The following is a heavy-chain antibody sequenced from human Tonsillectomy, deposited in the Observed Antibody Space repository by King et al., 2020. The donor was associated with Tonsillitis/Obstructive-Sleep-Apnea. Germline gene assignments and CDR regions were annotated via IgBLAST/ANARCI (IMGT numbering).Heavy chain of an antibody. CDR3: ARARSLDYDGDAFDI. Sequence: VQLVESGGNLVQPGGSLRLSCAASGLTVSSNYMSWVRQAPGKGLDWVSLIYSDGSSFHADSVKGRFTISRDNSKNTLYLQMNSLRAEDTAVYYCARARSLDYDGDAFDIWGQGTMVTVSS. D-gene: IGHD3-3*01. CDR1: GLTVSSNY. CDR2: IYSDGSS. J-gene: IGHJ3*02. V-gene: IGHV3-66*01.